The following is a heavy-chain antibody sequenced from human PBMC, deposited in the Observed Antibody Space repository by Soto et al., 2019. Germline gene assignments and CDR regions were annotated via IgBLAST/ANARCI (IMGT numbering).Heavy chain of an antibody. V-gene: IGHV3-23*01. Sequence: GESLKISCAASGFTFSSYAMSWVRQAPGKGLEWVSAISGSGGSTYYADSVKGRFTISRDNSKNTLYLQMNSLRAEDTAVYYCAKDDRGVSGVTYWGQGTLVTVSS. J-gene: IGHJ4*02. CDR3: AKDDRGVSGVTY. CDR1: GFTFSSYA. CDR2: ISGSGGST. D-gene: IGHD3-10*01.